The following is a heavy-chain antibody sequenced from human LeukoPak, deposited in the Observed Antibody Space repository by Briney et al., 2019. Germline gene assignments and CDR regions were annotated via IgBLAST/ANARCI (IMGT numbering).Heavy chain of an antibody. D-gene: IGHD1-26*01. CDR1: GFTFSGYW. J-gene: IGHJ5*02. Sequence: GGSLTLSCAASGFTFSGYWMHWVRQAAGKGLEWVSRINIYVATTNYADSVKVRITIYRDNAKNTMHLKMNSLGADDTAVYYCVGGAVGTGVWFDPWGQGTLVTVSS. V-gene: IGHV3-74*01. CDR2: INIYVATT. CDR3: VGGAVGTGVWFDP.